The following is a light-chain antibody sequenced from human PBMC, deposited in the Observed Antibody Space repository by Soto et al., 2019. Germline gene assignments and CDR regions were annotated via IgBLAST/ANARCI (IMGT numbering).Light chain of an antibody. Sequence: QSVLTQPPSASGTPGQRVTFSCSGSNSNIGSNPVNWYQQLPGTAPRLLIYSNNQRPSGVPDLFSGSKSGTSASLAISWLLSEEYADYFCSTWDDSLAGLVIFGGGTKLTVL. CDR1: NSNIGSNP. CDR2: SNN. J-gene: IGLJ2*01. V-gene: IGLV1-44*01. CDR3: STWDDSLAGLVI.